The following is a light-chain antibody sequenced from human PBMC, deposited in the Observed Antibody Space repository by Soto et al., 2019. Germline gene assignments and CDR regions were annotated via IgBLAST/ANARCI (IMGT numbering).Light chain of an antibody. CDR2: AAS. CDR1: QGIITY. J-gene: IGKJ1*01. CDR3: QQYNSYSWT. V-gene: IGKV1-16*01. Sequence: DIQLTQSPSSLSASVGDRDPINCRASQGIITYLNWYQQKPGKAPKLLIYAASSLQSGVPSRFSGSGSGTEFTLTSSSLQPDDFATYYCQQYNSYSWTFGQGTKVDIK.